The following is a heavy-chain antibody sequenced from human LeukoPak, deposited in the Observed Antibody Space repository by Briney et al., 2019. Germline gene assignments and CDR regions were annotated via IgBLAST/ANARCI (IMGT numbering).Heavy chain of an antibody. CDR3: ARDLLTGNTGDY. CDR1: GYTFTSYG. CDR2: ISGYNGNT. J-gene: IGHJ4*02. V-gene: IGHV1-18*01. Sequence: ASVKVSCKASGYTFTSYGLNWVRQAPGQGLEWLGWISGYNGNTEYAQKVQGRVTMTTDTSTNTAYMELRSLGSDDTAVYYCARDLLTGNTGDYWGQGTLVTVSA. D-gene: IGHD1-7*01.